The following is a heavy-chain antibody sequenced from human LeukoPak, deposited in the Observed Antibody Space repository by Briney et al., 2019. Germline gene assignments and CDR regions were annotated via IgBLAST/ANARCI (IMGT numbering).Heavy chain of an antibody. D-gene: IGHD3-10*01. CDR1: GYTFTSYG. CDR2: ISAYNGNT. J-gene: IGHJ6*02. Sequence: ASVKVSCTSSGYTFTSYGNGRLRHAPGQGLEWMGWISAYNGNTNYAQKFQGRVTMTRDTSISTAYMELSRLRNDDTAVYYCARDLTMVRGAITKYYYYDYGMDVWGQGTTVTVSS. V-gene: IGHV1-18*01. CDR3: ARDLTMVRGAITKYYYYDYGMDV.